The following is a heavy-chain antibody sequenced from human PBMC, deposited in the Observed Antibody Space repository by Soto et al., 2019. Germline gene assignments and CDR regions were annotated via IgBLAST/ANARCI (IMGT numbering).Heavy chain of an antibody. J-gene: IGHJ2*01. D-gene: IGHD4-17*01. V-gene: IGHV4-30-4*01. CDR2: IYYSGST. Sequence: QVQLQESGPGLVKPSQTLSLTCTVSGGSISSGDYYWSWIRQPPGKGLEWIGYIYYSGSTYYNPSLKSRVTISVDTSKNQFSLKLSSVTAADTAVYYCAMESTTVERYWYFDLWGRGTLVTVSS. CDR3: AMESTTVERYWYFDL. CDR1: GGSISSGDYY.